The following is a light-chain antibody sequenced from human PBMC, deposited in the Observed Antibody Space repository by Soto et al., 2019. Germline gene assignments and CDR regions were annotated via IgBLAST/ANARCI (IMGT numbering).Light chain of an antibody. CDR2: KAS. CDR1: QSISSS. J-gene: IGKJ1*01. CDR3: QHYNSYSEA. V-gene: IGKV1-5*03. Sequence: DIQMTQSPSSLSASVGDRVTITCRASQSISSSLNWYQQKPGKAPKLLIYKASTLKSGVPSRFSGSGSGTEFTLTISRLQPDDFATYYCQHYNSYSEAFGQGTKVDIK.